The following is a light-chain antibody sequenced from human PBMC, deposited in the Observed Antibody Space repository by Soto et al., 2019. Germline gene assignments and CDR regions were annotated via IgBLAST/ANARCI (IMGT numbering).Light chain of an antibody. CDR2: DAF. J-gene: IGKJ2*01. CDR3: QQRSSWPT. CDR1: QSVSSN. Sequence: EIVLTQSPATLSLSPEERATLSCRASQSVSSNLAGYQQKLGQAPRLLIYDAFNRATGIRARFSGSGSGTDFTVPISNLEPEDFAVYYCQQRSSWPTCGQGTKLEL. V-gene: IGKV3-11*01.